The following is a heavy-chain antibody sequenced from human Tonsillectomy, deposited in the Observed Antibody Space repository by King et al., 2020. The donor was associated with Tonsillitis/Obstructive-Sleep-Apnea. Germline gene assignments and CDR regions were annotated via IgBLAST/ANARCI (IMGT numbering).Heavy chain of an antibody. CDR2: IYYSGSA. D-gene: IGHD2-8*01. J-gene: IGHJ3*02. Sequence: VQLQESGPGLVKPSETLSLTCTVSGGSISSYYWSWIRQPPGKGLEWIGYIYYSGSANYNPSLKSRVTMSVDRPKNQFSLKLSSVTAADTAVYYCARDMVLEAGGDAFDTWGQGTMVTVSS. CDR1: GGSISSYY. V-gene: IGHV4-59*01. CDR3: ARDMVLEAGGDAFDT.